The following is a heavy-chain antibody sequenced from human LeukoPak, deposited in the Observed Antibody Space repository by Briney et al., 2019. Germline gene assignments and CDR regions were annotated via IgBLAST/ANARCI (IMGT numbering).Heavy chain of an antibody. J-gene: IGHJ5*02. CDR1: GGSISSYY. CDR3: ARDTYYYDSSGPNWFDP. Sequence: SETLSLTCTVSGGSISSYYWSWIRQPAGKGLEGIGRIYTSGSTNYNPSLKSRVTMSVDTSKNQFSLKLSSVTAADTAVYYCARDTYYYDSSGPNWFDPWGQGTLVTVSS. D-gene: IGHD3-22*01. V-gene: IGHV4-4*07. CDR2: IYTSGST.